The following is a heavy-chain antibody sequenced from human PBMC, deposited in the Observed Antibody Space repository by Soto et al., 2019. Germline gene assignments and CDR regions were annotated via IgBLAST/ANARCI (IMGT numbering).Heavy chain of an antibody. CDR2: IVVGSGNT. CDR3: AAGFHYTIVGDINFDY. D-gene: IGHD1-26*01. J-gene: IGHJ4*02. CDR1: GFTFTSSA. V-gene: IGHV1-58*01. Sequence: SVKVSCKASGFTFTSSAVQWVRQARGQRLEWIGWIVVGSGNTNYAQKFQERVTITRDMSTSTAYMELSSLRSEDTAVYYCAAGFHYTIVGDINFDYWGQGTLVTVSS.